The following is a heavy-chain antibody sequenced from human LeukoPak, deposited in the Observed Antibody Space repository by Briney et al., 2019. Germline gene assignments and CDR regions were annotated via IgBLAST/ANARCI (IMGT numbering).Heavy chain of an antibody. J-gene: IGHJ4*02. Sequence: PGGSLRLSCAASGFTFSSYAMSWVRQAPGKGLEWVSAISGSGGSTYYADSVKGRFTISRDNSKNTLYLQMNSLRAEDTAVYYCARPRDGYNQIDYWGQGTLDTVSS. D-gene: IGHD5-24*01. CDR3: ARPRDGYNQIDY. CDR2: ISGSGGST. CDR1: GFTFSSYA. V-gene: IGHV3-23*01.